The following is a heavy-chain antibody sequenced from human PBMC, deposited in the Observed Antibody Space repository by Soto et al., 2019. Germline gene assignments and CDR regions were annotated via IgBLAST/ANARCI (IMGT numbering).Heavy chain of an antibody. CDR3: ARESEDLTSNFDY. CDR1: GFTFSSYA. V-gene: IGHV3-23*01. J-gene: IGHJ4*02. Sequence: PGGSLRLYCAASGFTFSSYAMSWVRQAPGKGLEWVSAISGSGGSTYYADSVKGRFTISRDNAKNSLYLEMNSLRAEDTAVYYCARESEDLTSNFDYWGQGTLVTVSS. CDR2: ISGSGGST.